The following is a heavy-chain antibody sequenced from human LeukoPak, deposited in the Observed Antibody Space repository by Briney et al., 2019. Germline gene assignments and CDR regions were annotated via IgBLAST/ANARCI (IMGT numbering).Heavy chain of an antibody. CDR3: ARDARARLAAAGKPDY. Sequence: GGSLRLSCAASGFTVSSNYMSWVRQAPGKGLEWVAHINQDGSENDYVDSVKGRFTISRDNAKNSLYLQMNSLRAEDTAVYYCARDARARLAAAGKPDYWGQGTLVTVSS. J-gene: IGHJ4*02. D-gene: IGHD6-13*01. CDR2: INQDGSEN. V-gene: IGHV3-7*01. CDR1: GFTVSSNY.